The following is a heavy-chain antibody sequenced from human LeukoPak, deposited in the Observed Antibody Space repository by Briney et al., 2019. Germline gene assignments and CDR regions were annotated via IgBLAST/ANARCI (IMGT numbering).Heavy chain of an antibody. CDR1: GGSFSGYY. J-gene: IGHJ4*02. CDR3: ALTGVVYDILTGYYNGGAFDH. Sequence: SETLSLTCAVYGGSFSGYYWSWIRQPPGKGLEWIGEINHSGSTNYNPSLKSRVTISVDTSKNQFSLKLSSVTAADTAVYYCALTGVVYDILTGYYNGGAFDHWGQGTLVTVSS. V-gene: IGHV4-34*01. CDR2: INHSGST. D-gene: IGHD3-9*01.